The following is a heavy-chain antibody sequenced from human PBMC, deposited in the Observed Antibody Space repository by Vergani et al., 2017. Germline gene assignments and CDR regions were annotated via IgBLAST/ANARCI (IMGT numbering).Heavy chain of an antibody. Sequence: QVQLQESGPGLVKPSETLSLTCTVSGYSISRGYYWGWIRQPPGKGLEWIGSIYHSGSPYYNPSLKSRVTISVDTSKNQFSRKLSSVTAADTAVYYCARGGERQQLVIHWGQGTLVTVSS. CDR2: IYHSGSP. J-gene: IGHJ4*02. D-gene: IGHD6-13*01. CDR3: ARGGERQQLVIH. V-gene: IGHV4-38-2*02. CDR1: GYSISRGYY.